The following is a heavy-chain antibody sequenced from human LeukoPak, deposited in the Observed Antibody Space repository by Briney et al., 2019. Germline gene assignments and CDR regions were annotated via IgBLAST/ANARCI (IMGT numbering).Heavy chain of an antibody. V-gene: IGHV1-2*06. D-gene: IGHD3-3*01. CDR3: ARIRFLEWLSDGEDY. J-gene: IGHJ4*02. CDR2: INPNSGGT. Sequence: GASVKVSCKASGYTFTSYYMHWVRQAPGQGLEWMGRINPNSGGTNYAQKFQGRVTMTRDTSISTAYMELSRLRSDDTAVYYCARIRFLEWLSDGEDYWGQGTLVTVSS. CDR1: GYTFTSYY.